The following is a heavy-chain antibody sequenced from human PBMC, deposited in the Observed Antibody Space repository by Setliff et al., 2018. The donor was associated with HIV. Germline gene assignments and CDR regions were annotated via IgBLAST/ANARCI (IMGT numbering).Heavy chain of an antibody. CDR1: GYTFTDYY. CDR3: ARGGRIAAARFGLFDP. D-gene: IGHD6-13*01. CDR2: INPKSGVT. V-gene: IGHV1-2*06. J-gene: IGHJ5*02. Sequence: GASVKVSCKASGYTFTDYYIHWVRQAPGHGLEWVGRINPKSGVTSYAQNFRARVTMTRDTSISTAYMELSRLRSDDTAVYYCARGGRIAAARFGLFDPWGQGTLVTVSS.